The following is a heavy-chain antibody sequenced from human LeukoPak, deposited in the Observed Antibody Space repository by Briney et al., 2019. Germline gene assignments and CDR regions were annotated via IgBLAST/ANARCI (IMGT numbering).Heavy chain of an antibody. V-gene: IGHV3-11*06. J-gene: IGHJ6*02. CDR2: ICTRSSYT. CDR1: GFLFRDYY. CDR3: ARGHYRMEV. Sequence: GGSLRLSCAASGFLFRDYYMSWIRQAPGKGLEGVSYICTRSSYTNYADSVKGRFTISRDNAKNSLYLQMSSLRAEDAAVYYCARGHYRMEVWGQGTTVTVSS.